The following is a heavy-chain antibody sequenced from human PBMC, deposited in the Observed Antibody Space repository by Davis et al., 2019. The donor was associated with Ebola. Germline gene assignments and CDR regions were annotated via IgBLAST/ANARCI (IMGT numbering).Heavy chain of an antibody. Sequence: ASVKVSCKASGYTFTSYGISWVRQAPGQGLEWMGWISTYNGNTNYAQKLQGRVTMTTDTSTSTAYMELRSLRSDDTAVYYCARDVEVVGIAAGSYLYYYYGMDVWGQGTTVTVSS. J-gene: IGHJ6*02. D-gene: IGHD3-10*01. V-gene: IGHV1-18*01. CDR1: GYTFTSYG. CDR2: ISTYNGNT. CDR3: ARDVEVVGIAAGSYLYYYYGMDV.